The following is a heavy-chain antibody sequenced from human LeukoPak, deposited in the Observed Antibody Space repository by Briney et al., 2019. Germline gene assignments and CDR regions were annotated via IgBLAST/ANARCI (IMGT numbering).Heavy chain of an antibody. CDR3: ARGWEEAGTFDY. CDR1: GFTFSSYA. CDR2: ISYDGSNK. Sequence: GGSLRLSCAASGFTFSSYAMHWVRQAPGKGLEWVAVISYDGSNKYYADSVKGRFTISRDNSKNTLYLQMNSLRAEDTAVYYCARGWEEAGTFDYWGQGTLVTVSS. J-gene: IGHJ4*02. D-gene: IGHD6-13*01. V-gene: IGHV3-30*04.